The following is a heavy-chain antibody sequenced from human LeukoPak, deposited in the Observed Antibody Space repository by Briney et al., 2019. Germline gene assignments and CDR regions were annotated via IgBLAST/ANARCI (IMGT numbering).Heavy chain of an antibody. J-gene: IGHJ4*02. CDR2: INYSGST. V-gene: IGHV4-34*01. CDR1: GGSFSGYY. CDR3: ARAHYDYVWGSYRYGNYFDY. D-gene: IGHD3-16*02. Sequence: SETLSLTCAVYGGSFSGYYWSWIRQPPGNGLEWIGEINYSGSTNYNPSLKSRVTISVDTSKNQFSLKLSSVTAADTAVYYCARAHYDYVWGSYRYGNYFDYWGQGTLVTVSS.